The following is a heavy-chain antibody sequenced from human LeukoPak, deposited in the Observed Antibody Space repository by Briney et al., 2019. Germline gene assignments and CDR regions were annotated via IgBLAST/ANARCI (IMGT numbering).Heavy chain of an antibody. Sequence: ASVKASCKASGYTFTSYGISWVRQAPGQGLEWMGWISAYNGNTNYAQKLQGRVTMTTDTSTSTAYMELRSLRSDDTAVYCCARDRDTMVRGVQYNWFDPWGQGTLVTVSS. CDR1: GYTFTSYG. J-gene: IGHJ5*02. CDR2: ISAYNGNT. CDR3: ARDRDTMVRGVQYNWFDP. V-gene: IGHV1-18*01. D-gene: IGHD3-10*01.